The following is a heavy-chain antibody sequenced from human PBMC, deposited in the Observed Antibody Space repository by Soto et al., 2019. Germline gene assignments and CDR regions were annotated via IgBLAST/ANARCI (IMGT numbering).Heavy chain of an antibody. CDR2: IYYTGST. V-gene: IGHV4-61*01. D-gene: IGHD1-1*01. CDR3: AREFANSPEAFDS. J-gene: IGHJ4*02. Sequence: QVQLQESGPGLVKPSETLSLTCTVSGGSVNSDSYYWSWIRQPPGKGLEWIGYIYYTGSTNYNPSLKSRVTISLDTSRNQFSLQLSSVTAADTAVFYCAREFANSPEAFDSWGQGALVTVSS. CDR1: GGSVNSDSYY.